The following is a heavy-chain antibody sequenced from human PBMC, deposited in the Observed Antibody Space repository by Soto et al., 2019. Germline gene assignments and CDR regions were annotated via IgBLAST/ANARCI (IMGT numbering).Heavy chain of an antibody. V-gene: IGHV1-18*01. D-gene: IGHD2-2*01. J-gene: IGHJ5*02. CDR2: ISAYTDTP. Sequence: RASVKVSCKASGYTFTNFGVTWVRRAPGPGLEWMGWISAYTDTPNYAQKFQGRDTMTIDTSTSTAYMDLRSLLSDDPTAYYCARGIPGVEALFEPWGQGTLVTVSS. CDR1: GYTFTNFG. CDR3: ARGIPGVEALFEP.